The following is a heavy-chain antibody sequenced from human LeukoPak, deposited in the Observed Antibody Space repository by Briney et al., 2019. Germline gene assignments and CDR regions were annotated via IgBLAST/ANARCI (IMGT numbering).Heavy chain of an antibody. CDR2: IHYSGST. Sequence: KSSQTLSLTCTVSGGSISSGDYYWSWIRQPPRKGLVRIGYIHYSGSTYYNPSLKSRVTISVDTSKNQFSLKLSSVTAADTAVYYCARVIAAAGRAAFDIWGQGTMVTVSS. D-gene: IGHD6-13*01. V-gene: IGHV4-30-4*01. CDR3: ARVIAAAGRAAFDI. CDR1: GGSISSGDYY. J-gene: IGHJ3*02.